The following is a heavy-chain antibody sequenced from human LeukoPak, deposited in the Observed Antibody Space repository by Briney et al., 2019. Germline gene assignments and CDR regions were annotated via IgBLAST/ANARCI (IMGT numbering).Heavy chain of an antibody. V-gene: IGHV3-23*01. CDR2: ISNSGSSI. J-gene: IGHJ4*02. CDR3: AKHEVGGTYRAPFDS. Sequence: GGSLRLSCAASGFTFGSYAMSWVRQAPGKGVEWVSGISNSGSSIYYADSAKGRFTISRDKSKNTLYLQVNSLRGEDTAVYYCAKHEVGGTYRAPFDSWGQGTLVTVSS. CDR1: GFTFGSYA. D-gene: IGHD1-26*01.